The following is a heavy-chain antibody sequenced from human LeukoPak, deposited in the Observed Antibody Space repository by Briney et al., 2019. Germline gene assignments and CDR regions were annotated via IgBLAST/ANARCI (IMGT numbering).Heavy chain of an antibody. CDR3: ARYPGIAAAGTFFDY. CDR2: IYPGDSGT. D-gene: IGHD6-13*01. Sequence: GESLKISCKGSGYSFTSYWIGWVRQMPGKGLEWMGIIYPGDSGTRYSPSFQGQVTISADKSISTAYLQWSSLKASDTAMYYCARYPGIAAAGTFFDYWGQGTLVTVSS. J-gene: IGHJ4*02. V-gene: IGHV5-51*01. CDR1: GYSFTSYW.